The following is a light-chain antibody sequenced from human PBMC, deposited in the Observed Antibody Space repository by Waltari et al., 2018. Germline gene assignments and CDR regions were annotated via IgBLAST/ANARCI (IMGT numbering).Light chain of an antibody. CDR1: QTVRRF. V-gene: IGKV1-39*01. Sequence: DIQMTQSPSSLSASVGDRVSLTCRASQTVRRFLNWYLQKPGKAPVLLVYATSNLRGGVPSRFSGSGSGTNFTLTISSLQPDDFATYFCQQYYTYSLWAFGQGTKVETK. CDR3: QQYYTYSLWA. J-gene: IGKJ1*01. CDR2: ATS.